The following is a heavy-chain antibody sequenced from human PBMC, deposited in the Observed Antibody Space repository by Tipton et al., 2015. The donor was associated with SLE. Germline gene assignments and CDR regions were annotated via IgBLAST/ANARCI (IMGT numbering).Heavy chain of an antibody. CDR2: IYSGGGT. CDR3: ARKYYDSSGYYSHYYYGMDV. Sequence: SLRLSCAASGFTFRSYAINWVRQAPGKGLEWVSFIYSGGGTYYADSVKGRFTISRDSSKNTLYLQMNSLRAEDTAVYYCARKYYDSSGYYSHYYYGMDVWGQGTTVTVSS. CDR1: GFTFRSYA. D-gene: IGHD3-22*01. V-gene: IGHV3-53*05. J-gene: IGHJ6*02.